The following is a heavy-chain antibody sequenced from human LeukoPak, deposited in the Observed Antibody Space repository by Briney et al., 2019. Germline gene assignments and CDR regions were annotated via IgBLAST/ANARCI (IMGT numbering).Heavy chain of an antibody. CDR1: GFTFSSYA. D-gene: IGHD6-19*01. CDR2: ISSNGGST. Sequence: PGGSLRLSCAASGFTFSSYAMHWVRQAPGKGLEYVSAISSNGGSTYYANSVKGRFTISRDNSKNTLYLQMNSLRAEDTAMYYCAKTASSGWYGALGYFDYWGQGTLVTVSS. J-gene: IGHJ4*02. V-gene: IGHV3-64*01. CDR3: AKTASSGWYGALGYFDY.